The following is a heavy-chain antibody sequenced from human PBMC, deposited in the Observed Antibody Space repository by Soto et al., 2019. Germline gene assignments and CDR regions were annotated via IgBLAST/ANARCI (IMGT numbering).Heavy chain of an antibody. V-gene: IGHV3-30*18. CDR2: ISYEGSNK. D-gene: IGHD6-13*01. J-gene: IGHJ4*02. Sequence: GGSLRLSCAASGFTFSSYGMHWVRQAPGKGLEWVAVISYEGSNKYYADSVKGRFTISRDNSKNTLYLQMNSLRAEDTAVYYCAKDSSGYSSSWSHFDYWGQGTLVTVSS. CDR1: GFTFSSYG. CDR3: AKDSSGYSSSWSHFDY.